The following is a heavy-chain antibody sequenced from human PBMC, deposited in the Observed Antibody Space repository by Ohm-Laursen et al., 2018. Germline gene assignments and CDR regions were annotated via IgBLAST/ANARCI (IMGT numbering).Heavy chain of an antibody. D-gene: IGHD3-10*01. CDR2: ISAYNGNT. Sequence: ASVKVSCNASGYVFSNYGISWVRQAPGQGLDRMGWISAYNGNTDYAEKLQGRVTMTTDTPTSTAYMELRSLTSDDTAVYYCARDRGDLGYWGQGTLVIVSS. J-gene: IGHJ4*02. V-gene: IGHV1-18*01. CDR1: GYVFSNYG. CDR3: ARDRGDLGY.